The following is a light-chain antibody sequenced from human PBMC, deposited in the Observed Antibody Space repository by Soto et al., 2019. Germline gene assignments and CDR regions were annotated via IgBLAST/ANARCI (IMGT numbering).Light chain of an antibody. V-gene: IGKV1-39*01. CDR1: QSIISY. CDR2: AAS. Sequence: DIQMTQSPSSLSASVGDRVTITCQSSQSIISYLNWNQQKAGKAPQLLIYAASSLQSGVPARFSGSGSGTDFILSISSLQPEDSAIYYCQQSYSSPRTFGQGTKLEI. CDR3: QQSYSSPRT. J-gene: IGKJ2*01.